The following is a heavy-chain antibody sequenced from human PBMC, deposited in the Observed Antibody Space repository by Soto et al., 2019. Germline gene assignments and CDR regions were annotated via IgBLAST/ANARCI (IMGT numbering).Heavy chain of an antibody. V-gene: IGHV3-23*01. CDR2: ISGSGGST. Sequence: GGSLRLSCAASGFSFSTYALSWVRQAPGKGLDWVSVISGSGGSTDYAGSVKGRFTISRDNSKNALFLQMNSLRAEDTALYYCAKVGGSGWFDAFDIWGQGXMVTV. CDR3: AKVGGSGWFDAFDI. CDR1: GFSFSTYA. D-gene: IGHD6-19*01. J-gene: IGHJ3*02.